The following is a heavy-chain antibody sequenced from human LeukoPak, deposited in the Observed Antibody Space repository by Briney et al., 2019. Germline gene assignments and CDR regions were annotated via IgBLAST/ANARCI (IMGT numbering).Heavy chain of an antibody. CDR1: GGTFSSYA. CDR3: ARGPSRGYYYYYGMDV. V-gene: IGHV1-69*13. D-gene: IGHD3-10*01. J-gene: IGHJ6*02. Sequence: SVKVSCKASGGTFSSYAISWVRQAPGQGLEWMGGIIPIFGTANYAQKFQGRVTITADESTSTAYMELSSLRSEDTAVYYCARGPSRGYYYYYGMDVWGQGTTVTVSS. CDR2: IIPIFGTA.